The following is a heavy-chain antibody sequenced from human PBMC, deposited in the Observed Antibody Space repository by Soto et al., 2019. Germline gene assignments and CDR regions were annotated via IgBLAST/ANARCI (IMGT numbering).Heavy chain of an antibody. Sequence: LRLSCAASGFTFSNYDINWVHQAPGKGPEWISHISSSGGIIYYADSVKGRFTISRDNAKNSLYLQMNSLRGEDTAVYYCAREGSVSSSDYYAYYYGMDVWGQGTTVTSP. CDR1: GFTFSNYD. V-gene: IGHV3-48*03. CDR3: AREGSVSSSDYYAYYYGMDV. J-gene: IGHJ6*02. D-gene: IGHD3-10*01. CDR2: ISSSGGII.